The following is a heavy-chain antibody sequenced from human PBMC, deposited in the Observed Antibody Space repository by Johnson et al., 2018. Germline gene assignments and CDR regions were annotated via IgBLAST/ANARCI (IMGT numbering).Heavy chain of an antibody. CDR3: ARDRGDHMNKYYYYGMDV. CDR1: EFTFNSYS. CDR2: ISGTSNYV. D-gene: IGHD4-17*01. Sequence: VQLVQSGGGLVEAGGSLRLSCAASEFTFNSYSMNWVRQAPGKGLEWVSCISGTSNYVYYADAVQGRFPISRDNAKNSLYLQMNSLRVEDTAVYYCARDRGDHMNKYYYYGMDVWGQGTTVTVSS. J-gene: IGHJ6*02. V-gene: IGHV3-21*01.